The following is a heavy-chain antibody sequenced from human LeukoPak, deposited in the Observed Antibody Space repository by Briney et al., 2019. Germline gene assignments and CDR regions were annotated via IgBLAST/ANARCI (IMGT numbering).Heavy chain of an antibody. Sequence: SETLSLTCTVSGGSISSYYWSWIRQPPGKGLEWIAYLFYSGSTDYNPSLESRVTISVDTSKNQFSLKLRSVTAADTAVYYCATVAVIQGVTYFDYWGQGTLVTVSS. J-gene: IGHJ4*02. CDR3: ATVAVIQGVTYFDY. V-gene: IGHV4-59*01. CDR1: GGSISSYY. D-gene: IGHD6-19*01. CDR2: LFYSGST.